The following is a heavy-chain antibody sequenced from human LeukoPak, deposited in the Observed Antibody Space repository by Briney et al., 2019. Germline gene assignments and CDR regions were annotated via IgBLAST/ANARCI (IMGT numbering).Heavy chain of an antibody. CDR1: GFTFDDYG. V-gene: IGHV3-20*04. CDR2: INWNGGST. J-gene: IGHJ4*02. D-gene: IGHD3-10*01. Sequence: GGSLRLSCAASGFTFDDYGMSWVRQAPGKGLEWVSGINWNGGSTGYADSVKGRFTISRDNAKNSLYLQMNSLRAEDTAVYYCARARSYYYGSGSYGYWGQGTLVTVSS. CDR3: ARARSYYYGSGSYGY.